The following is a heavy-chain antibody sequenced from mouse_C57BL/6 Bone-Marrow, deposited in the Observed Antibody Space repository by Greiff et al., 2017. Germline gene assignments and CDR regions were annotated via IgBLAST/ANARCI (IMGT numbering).Heavy chain of an antibody. Sequence: DVKLVESGGGLVKPGGSLKLSCEASGFTFSSYAMSWVRQTPEKRLEWVAILSDGGIYTYYPDNVKGRFTISRDNAKNNLYLQMSLLKSEDSALYYCARDCSSYWYFYVWGTGTTVTVSS. J-gene: IGHJ1*03. CDR1: GFTFSSYA. CDR2: LSDGGIYT. D-gene: IGHD1-1*01. CDR3: ARDCSSYWYFYV. V-gene: IGHV5-4*01.